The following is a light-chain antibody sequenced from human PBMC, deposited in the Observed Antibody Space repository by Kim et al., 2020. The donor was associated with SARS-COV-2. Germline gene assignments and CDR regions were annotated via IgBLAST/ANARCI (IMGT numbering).Light chain of an antibody. CDR3: QSADSSGTWV. V-gene: IGLV3-25*03. J-gene: IGLJ3*02. CDR2: QDS. CDR1: ALPKQY. Sequence: SYELTQPPSVSVSPGQTARITCSGDALPKQYAYWYQQKPGQAPVVVIYQDSERPSGIPERFSGSSSGTTVTLTISGAQAEDEADYYCQSADSSGTWVFGG.